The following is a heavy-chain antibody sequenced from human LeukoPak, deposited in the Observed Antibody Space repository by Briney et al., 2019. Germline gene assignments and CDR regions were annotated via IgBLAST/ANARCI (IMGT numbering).Heavy chain of an antibody. J-gene: IGHJ4*02. Sequence: PGGSLRLSCAASGFTFSSYAMSWVRQAPGKGLEWVSAISGSGGSTYYADSVKGRFTISRDNSKNTLYLQMNSLRAEDTVVYYCAKDRNSSSRTGTVDYWGQGTLVTVSS. CDR2: ISGSGGST. CDR3: AKDRNSSSRTGTVDY. V-gene: IGHV3-23*01. D-gene: IGHD6-13*01. CDR1: GFTFSSYA.